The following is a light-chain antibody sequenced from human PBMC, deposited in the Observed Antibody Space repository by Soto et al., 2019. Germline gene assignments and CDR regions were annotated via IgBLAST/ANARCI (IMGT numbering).Light chain of an antibody. CDR2: AAS. CDR1: QTITNY. CDR3: QQSYSSPWT. V-gene: IGKV1-39*01. J-gene: IGKJ1*01. Sequence: DIQMTQSPSSLSASVGDRVTITCRASQTITNYLNWYQQKPGKAPKLLIYAASTLLSGVPARFSGGGSGTDFTLIIDSLQPEDFATYSGQQSYSSPWTFGQGTKVEIK.